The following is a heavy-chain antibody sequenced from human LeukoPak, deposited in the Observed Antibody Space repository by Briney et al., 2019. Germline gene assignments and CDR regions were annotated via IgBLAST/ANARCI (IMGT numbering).Heavy chain of an antibody. D-gene: IGHD1-26*01. CDR1: GGTFSSYA. Sequence: SVKVSCKASGGTFSSYAISWVRQAPGQGLEWMGGIIPIFGTANYAQKFQGRVTITTDESTSTAYMELSSLRSEDTAVYYCAKGGSYYDYYYYYMDVWGKGTTVTVSS. CDR2: IIPIFGTA. J-gene: IGHJ6*03. CDR3: AKGGSYYDYYYYYMDV. V-gene: IGHV1-69*05.